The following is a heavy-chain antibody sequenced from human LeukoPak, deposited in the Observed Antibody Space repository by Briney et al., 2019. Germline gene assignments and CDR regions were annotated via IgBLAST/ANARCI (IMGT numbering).Heavy chain of an antibody. D-gene: IGHD3-22*01. CDR1: GYTFTSYD. V-gene: IGHV1-8*01. J-gene: IGHJ4*02. CDR3: ARGGTSNPNYYDKYFDY. Sequence: GASVKVSCKASGYTFTSYDINWVRQATGQGLEWMGWMNPNSGNTGYAQKFQGRVTMTRHTSISTAYMELSSLRSEDTAVYYCARGGTSNPNYYDKYFDYWGQGTLVTVSS. CDR2: MNPNSGNT.